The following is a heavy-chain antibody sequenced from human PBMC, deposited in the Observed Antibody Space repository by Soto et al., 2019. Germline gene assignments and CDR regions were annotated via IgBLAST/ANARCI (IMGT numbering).Heavy chain of an antibody. CDR3: ARGRQRVLRYFDWSDPYYYYYGMDV. J-gene: IGHJ6*02. CDR2: FDPEDGET. CDR1: GYTLTELP. Sequence: EASVKVSCKVSGYTLTELPMHWVRQAPGKGLEWMGGFDPEDGETIYAQKFQGRVTMTEDTSTDTAYMELSSLRSEDTAVYYCARGRQRVLRYFDWSDPYYYYYGMDVWGQGTTVTVSS. V-gene: IGHV1-24*01. D-gene: IGHD3-9*01.